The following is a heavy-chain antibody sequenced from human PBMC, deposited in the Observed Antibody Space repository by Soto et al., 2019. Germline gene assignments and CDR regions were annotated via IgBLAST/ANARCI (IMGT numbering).Heavy chain of an antibody. Sequence: QLQLQESGPGLVKPSETLSLTCTVSGGSVSSTSYYWGWLRQPPGKGLAWIGSIYYSGSTYYTPSRISRFAISVDTSKNQCSLTLSSVTAADTAVYYCARIVGIRNGIGQRYYFDYWGQGTLVTVSS. CDR1: GGSVSSTSYY. J-gene: IGHJ4*02. V-gene: IGHV4-39*01. CDR3: ARIVGIRNGIGQRYYFDY. CDR2: IYYSGST. D-gene: IGHD2-21*01.